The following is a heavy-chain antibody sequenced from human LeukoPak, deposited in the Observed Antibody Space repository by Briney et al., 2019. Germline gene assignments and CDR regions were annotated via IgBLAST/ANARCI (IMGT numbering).Heavy chain of an antibody. J-gene: IGHJ6*03. CDR2: INPNSGGT. D-gene: IGHD3-22*01. V-gene: IGHV1-2*02. Sequence: GASVKVSCKASGYTFTGYYIHWVRQAPGQGLEWMGWINPNSGGTNYAQKFQGRVTMTRDTSISTAYMELSRLRSDDTAVYYCARQYDSSAYYNYNMEVWGQGTTVTVSS. CDR1: GYTFTGYY. CDR3: ARQYDSSAYYNYNMEV.